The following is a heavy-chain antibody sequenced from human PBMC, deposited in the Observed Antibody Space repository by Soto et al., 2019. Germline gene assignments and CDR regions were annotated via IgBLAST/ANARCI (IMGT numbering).Heavy chain of an antibody. CDR3: ARGGLYYGMDV. J-gene: IGHJ6*02. CDR1: GFTFSSYG. Sequence: QVQLVESGGGVVQPGRSLRLSCAASGFTFSSYGMHWVRQAPGKGLEWVAVISYDGSNKYYADSVKGRFTISRDNSKNTLYLQMNSLRAEDTAVYYCARGGLYYGMDVWGQGTTVTVSS. D-gene: IGHD3-16*01. CDR2: ISYDGSNK. V-gene: IGHV3-30*03.